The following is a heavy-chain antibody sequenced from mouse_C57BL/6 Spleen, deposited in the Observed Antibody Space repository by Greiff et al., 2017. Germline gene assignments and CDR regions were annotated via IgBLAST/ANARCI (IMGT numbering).Heavy chain of an antibody. CDR2: IYPDYGTT. V-gene: IGHV1-39*01. Sequence: EVQLQQSGPELVKPGASVKISCKASGYSFTDYNMNWVKQSHGKSLEWIGVIYPDYGTTSYNQKFKGKATLTVDQSSSTAYMQLNSLTSADSAVYDCARDSSGYPYAMDYWGQGTSVTVSS. J-gene: IGHJ4*01. CDR3: ARDSSGYPYAMDY. D-gene: IGHD3-2*02. CDR1: GYSFTDYN.